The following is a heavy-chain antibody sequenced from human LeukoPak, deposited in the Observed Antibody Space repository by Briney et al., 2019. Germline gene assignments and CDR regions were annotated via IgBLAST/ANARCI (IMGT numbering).Heavy chain of an antibody. V-gene: IGHV3-23*01. CDR3: AKDLRVGFWSGYYTTEIDY. CDR2: ISGSGGST. CDR1: GFTFSSYA. J-gene: IGHJ4*02. D-gene: IGHD3-3*01. Sequence: GGSLRLSCAASGFTFSSYAMSWVRQAPGKGLEWVSAISGSGGSTYYADSVKGRFTISRDNSKNTLYLQMNSLRAEDTAVYYCAKDLRVGFWSGYYTTEIDYWAREPWSPSPQ.